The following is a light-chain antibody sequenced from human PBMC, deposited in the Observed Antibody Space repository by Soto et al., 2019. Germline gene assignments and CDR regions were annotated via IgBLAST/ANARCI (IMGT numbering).Light chain of an antibody. V-gene: IGKV1-39*01. J-gene: IGKJ1*01. CDR2: AAS. CDR1: QSISTY. CDR3: QQSYSTPPT. Sequence: DIQMTQSPSSLSASVGDRVTITCRASQSISTYLNWYQQTPGKAPKLLIYAASSLQSGVPSRFSGSGSGTDYSLTISSLHPGDSATYYCQQSYSTPPTFGQGTKVDI.